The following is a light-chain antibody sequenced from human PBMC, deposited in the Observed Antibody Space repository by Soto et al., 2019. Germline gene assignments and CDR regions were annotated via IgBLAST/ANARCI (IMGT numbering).Light chain of an antibody. J-gene: IGKJ2*01. CDR2: GAS. CDR1: QSVSSN. Sequence: EIVMTQSTATLSVSPGERATLSCRASQSVSSNLAWYQQKPGQAPRLLIYGASTRATGIPDRFSGSGSGTECTLTISSLQSEYFAVYYCQQYNNWPPYTFGQGTKLEIK. V-gene: IGKV3-15*01. CDR3: QQYNNWPPYT.